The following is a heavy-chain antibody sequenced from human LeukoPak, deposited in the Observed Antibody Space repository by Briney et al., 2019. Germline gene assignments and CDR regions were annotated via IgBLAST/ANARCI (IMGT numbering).Heavy chain of an antibody. J-gene: IGHJ5*02. CDR1: GGSIRSSDYY. Sequence: SETLSLTCTVSGGSIRSSDYYWARIRQPPRRGLEWIGTIHYSGSTFYKPPLKSRLTVSADTSRNQFYMKLSSVTAADTAVYYCARASGVLPSFEWANWFDTWGQGSLVTVPS. V-gene: IGHV4-39*01. CDR2: IHYSGST. CDR3: ARASGVLPSFEWANWFDT. D-gene: IGHD3-9*01.